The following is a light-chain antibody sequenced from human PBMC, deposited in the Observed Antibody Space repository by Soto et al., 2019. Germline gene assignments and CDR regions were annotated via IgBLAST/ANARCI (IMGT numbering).Light chain of an antibody. J-gene: IGLJ3*02. V-gene: IGLV1-44*01. Sequence: QSVLTQPPSASATPGQRVTISCSGSSSNIGSNTVNWFRHLPGTAPKLLIYRNNQRPSGVPDRFPASKSGTSASLAISGLQSEDEADYYCAAWDDSLSGVVFGGGTKLTVL. CDR3: AAWDDSLSGVV. CDR2: RNN. CDR1: SSNIGSNT.